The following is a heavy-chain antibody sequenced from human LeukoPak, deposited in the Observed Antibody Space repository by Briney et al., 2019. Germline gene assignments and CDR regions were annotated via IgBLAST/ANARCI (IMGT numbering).Heavy chain of an antibody. CDR2: FDPEDGET. CDR1: GYTLTELS. CDR3: ATGVDAAMGVFDY. D-gene: IGHD5-18*01. J-gene: IGHJ4*02. Sequence: ASVKVSCKVSGYTLTELSMHWVRQAPGKGLEWMGGFDPEDGETIYAQKFQGSVTMTEDTSTDTAYMELSSLRSEDTAVYYCATGVDAAMGVFDYWGQGTLVTVSS. V-gene: IGHV1-24*01.